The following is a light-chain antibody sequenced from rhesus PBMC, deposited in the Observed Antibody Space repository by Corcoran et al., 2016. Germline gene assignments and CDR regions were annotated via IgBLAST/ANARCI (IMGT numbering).Light chain of an antibody. CDR2: YAS. Sequence: DIQMTQSPSSLSASVGDRVTITCRASQGINNYLSWYQQKPGKAPKPLIYYASHLETGVQSRFSGSVSGTDYTFTISSLQPEDSATYFCHQYNNIPLTFGGGTKVEFK. J-gene: IGKJ4*01. V-gene: IGKV1-66*01. CDR3: HQYNNIPLT. CDR1: QGINNY.